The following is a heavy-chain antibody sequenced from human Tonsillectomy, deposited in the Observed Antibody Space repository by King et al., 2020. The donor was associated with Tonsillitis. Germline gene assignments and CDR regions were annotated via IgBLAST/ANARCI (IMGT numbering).Heavy chain of an antibody. CDR1: GFTFSSYW. V-gene: IGHV3-7*03. J-gene: IGHJ5*02. CDR2: IKQDGSEK. CDR3: TRGSGYSSSWYGVTGWFDP. Sequence: VQLVESGGGLVQPGGSLRLSCAASGFTFSSYWMSWVRQAPGKGLEWVANIKQDGSEKYYVDSVKGRFTISRDKAKNSLYLQMNSLRAEDTAVYFCTRGSGYSSSWYGVTGWFDPWGQGTLVTVSS. D-gene: IGHD6-13*01.